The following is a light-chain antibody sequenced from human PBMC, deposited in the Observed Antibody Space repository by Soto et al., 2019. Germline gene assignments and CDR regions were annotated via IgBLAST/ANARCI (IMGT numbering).Light chain of an antibody. V-gene: IGLV2-23*02. J-gene: IGLJ2*01. Sequence: QSALTQPASVSGSPGQSITISCTGTTSDVGTYKFVSWYQQHPGIAPKLMIYEVSERPSGVSNRFSGSKSGNTASLTISGHQAEDEAYYYCCSHAGSHVIFGGGTKLTVL. CDR3: CSHAGSHVI. CDR2: EVS. CDR1: TSDVGTYKF.